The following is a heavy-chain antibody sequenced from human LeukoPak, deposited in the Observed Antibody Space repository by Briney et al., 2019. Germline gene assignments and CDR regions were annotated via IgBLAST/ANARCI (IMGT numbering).Heavy chain of an antibody. J-gene: IGHJ5*02. CDR3: ASLYDFWSGWFDP. CDR2: IYPGDSDT. D-gene: IGHD3-3*01. CDR1: GYSFTSYW. V-gene: IGHV5-51*01. Sequence: GESLKISCNGPGYSFTSYWIGWVRQMPGKGLEWMGIIYPGDSDTRYSPSFQGQVTISADKSISTAYLQWSSLKASDTAMYYCASLYDFWSGWFDPWGQGTLVTVSS.